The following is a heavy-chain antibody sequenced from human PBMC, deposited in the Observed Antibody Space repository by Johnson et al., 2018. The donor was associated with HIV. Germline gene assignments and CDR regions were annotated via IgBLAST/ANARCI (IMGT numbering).Heavy chain of an antibody. CDR3: AKLRDYYDSRCWPNAFDI. CDR2: ISGRGGST. V-gene: IGHV3-23*04. D-gene: IGHD3-22*01. J-gene: IGHJ3*02. CDR1: GFTFSSYA. Sequence: VQLVESGGDLVKPGGSLRLSCEASGFTFSSYAMNWVRQAPGKGLEWVSAISGRGGSTYYADSVKGRFTISRDNSKNTLYLQMNSLRAEDTAVYYCAKLRDYYDSRCWPNAFDIWGQGTMVTVSS.